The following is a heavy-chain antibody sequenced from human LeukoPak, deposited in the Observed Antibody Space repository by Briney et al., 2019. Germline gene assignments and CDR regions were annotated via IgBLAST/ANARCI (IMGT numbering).Heavy chain of an antibody. D-gene: IGHD3-22*01. J-gene: IGHJ6*02. CDR1: GYTFTGYY. CDR3: ARGRYYDSSGYYSAYGMDV. CDR2: INPNSGGT. V-gene: IGHV1-2*02. Sequence: ASVTVSCKASGYTFTGYYMHWVRHAPGQGIELMGWINPNSGGTNYAKKFQGRVTMTRDTSISTAYMELSRLRSDDTAVYYCARGRYYDSSGYYSAYGMDVWGQGTTVTVSS.